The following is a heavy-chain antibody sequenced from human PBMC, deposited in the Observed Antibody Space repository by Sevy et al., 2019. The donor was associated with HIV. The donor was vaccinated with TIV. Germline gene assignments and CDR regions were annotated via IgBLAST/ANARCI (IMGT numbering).Heavy chain of an antibody. J-gene: IGHJ4*02. CDR3: ARYWGRDGHSIDY. CDR1: GFTFNFFS. Sequence: GGSLRLSCAASGFTFNFFSMHWVRQAPGKGLEWVATISFDGSNEHYADSVKGRFTISRDNSKNTLYLQMNSLRVEDTAVYYCARYWGRDGHSIDYWGQGTLVTVSS. V-gene: IGHV3-30-3*01. CDR2: ISFDGSNE. D-gene: IGHD3-16*01.